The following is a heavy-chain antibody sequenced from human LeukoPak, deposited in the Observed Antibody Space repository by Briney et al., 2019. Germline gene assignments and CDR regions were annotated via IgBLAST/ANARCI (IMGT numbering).Heavy chain of an antibody. Sequence: ASVKVSCKASGYTFTGYYMHWVRQAPGQGLEWMGWINPNSGGTNYAQKFQGRVTMTRDTSISTAYMELSRLRSDDTAVYYCASVRDGSSWFAPFDYWGQGTLVTVSS. CDR2: INPNSGGT. D-gene: IGHD6-13*01. CDR1: GYTFTGYY. J-gene: IGHJ4*02. V-gene: IGHV1-2*02. CDR3: ASVRDGSSWFAPFDY.